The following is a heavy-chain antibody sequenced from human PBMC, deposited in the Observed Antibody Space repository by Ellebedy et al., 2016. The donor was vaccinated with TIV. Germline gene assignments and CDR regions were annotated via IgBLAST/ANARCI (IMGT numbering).Heavy chain of an antibody. CDR2: INPNSGGT. J-gene: IGHJ3*02. V-gene: IGHV1-2*04. Sequence: ASVKVSCXASGYTFTGYYMHWVRQAPGQGLEWMGWINPNSGGTNYAQKFQGWVTMTRDTSISTAYMELSRLRSDDTAVYYCARDQIAPVVGATRPSAFDIWGQGTMVTVSS. CDR1: GYTFTGYY. CDR3: ARDQIAPVVGATRPSAFDI. D-gene: IGHD1-26*01.